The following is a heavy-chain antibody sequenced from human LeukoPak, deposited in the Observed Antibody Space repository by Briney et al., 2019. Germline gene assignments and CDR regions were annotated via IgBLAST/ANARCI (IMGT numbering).Heavy chain of an antibody. V-gene: IGHV3-9*01. Sequence: PGRSLRLSCAASGFTFDDYAMHWVRQAPGKGLEWVSGISWNSGSIGYADSVKGRFTISRDNAKNSLYLQMNSLRAEDTALYYCAKDYGAAGSRKFHYYFDYWGQGTLVTVCS. D-gene: IGHD3-10*01. CDR2: ISWNSGSI. CDR3: AKDYGAAGSRKFHYYFDY. J-gene: IGHJ4*02. CDR1: GFTFDDYA.